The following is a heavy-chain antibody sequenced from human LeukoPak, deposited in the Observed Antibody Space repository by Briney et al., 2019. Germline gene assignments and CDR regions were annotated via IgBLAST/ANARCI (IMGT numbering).Heavy chain of an antibody. CDR2: IRYDGSNK. V-gene: IGHV3-30*02. D-gene: IGHD3-22*01. J-gene: IGHJ5*02. Sequence: AGGSLRLSCAASGFTFSSYGMHWVRQAPGKGLEWVAFIRYDGSNKYYVDSVKGRFTISRDNSKNTLYLQMNSLRAEDTAVYYCAREPYYYDSSGYYTNWFDPWGQGTLVTVSS. CDR3: AREPYYYDSSGYYTNWFDP. CDR1: GFTFSSYG.